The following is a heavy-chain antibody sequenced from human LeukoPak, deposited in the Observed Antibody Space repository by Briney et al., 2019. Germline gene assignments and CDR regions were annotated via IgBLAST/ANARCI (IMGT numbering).Heavy chain of an antibody. Sequence: GGSLRLSCAASGFTFSSYGMHWVRQAPGKGLEWVANIKQDGSEKYYVDSVKGRFTISRDNAKNSLYLQMNSLRAEDTAVYYCAREHSGWFDPWGQGTLVTVSS. J-gene: IGHJ5*02. D-gene: IGHD6-25*01. V-gene: IGHV3-7*01. CDR1: GFTFSSYG. CDR3: AREHSGWFDP. CDR2: IKQDGSEK.